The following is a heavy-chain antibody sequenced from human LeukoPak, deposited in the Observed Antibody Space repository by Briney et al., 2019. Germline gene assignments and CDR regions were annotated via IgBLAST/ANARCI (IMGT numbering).Heavy chain of an antibody. Sequence: GGSLRLSCAASGLTLSPYWMHWVRQIPGKGLAWVSRINSDGSSTAYANSVKGRFTISRDNANNMIYLQMNTLRADDTAVYYCAREITCPDGTDCSCMDVWGKGSTVTVSS. CDR2: INSDGSST. CDR3: AREITCPDGTDCSCMDV. CDR1: GLTLSPYW. V-gene: IGHV3-74*01. D-gene: IGHD3-10*01. J-gene: IGHJ6*03.